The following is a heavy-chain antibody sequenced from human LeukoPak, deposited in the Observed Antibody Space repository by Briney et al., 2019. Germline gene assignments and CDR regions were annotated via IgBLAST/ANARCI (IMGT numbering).Heavy chain of an antibody. CDR2: IIPIFGTA. CDR3: GVAYYDSSGYYPIDY. V-gene: IGHV1-69*13. CDR1: GGTFSSYA. Sequence: ASVKASCKASGGTFSSYAISWVRQAPGQGLEWMGGIIPIFGTANYAQKFQGRVTITADESTSTAYMELSSLRSEDTAVYYCGVAYYDSSGYYPIDYWGQGTLVTVSS. D-gene: IGHD3-22*01. J-gene: IGHJ4*02.